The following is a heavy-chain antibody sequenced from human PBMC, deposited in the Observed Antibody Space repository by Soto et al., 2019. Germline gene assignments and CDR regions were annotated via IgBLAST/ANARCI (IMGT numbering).Heavy chain of an antibody. CDR1: VHPFPSYG. V-gene: IGHV1-3*01. D-gene: IGHD6-13*01. Sequence: PSVTVSCKASVHPFPSYGIHSVRHAPVQRLEWMGWINAANGDTKYSPKFQGRVTITRDTSASTAYMELSSLRSEDTAVYYCVRRHVSATGIDWFDPWGQGTLVTVSS. CDR2: INAANGDT. CDR3: VRRHVSATGIDWFDP. J-gene: IGHJ5*02.